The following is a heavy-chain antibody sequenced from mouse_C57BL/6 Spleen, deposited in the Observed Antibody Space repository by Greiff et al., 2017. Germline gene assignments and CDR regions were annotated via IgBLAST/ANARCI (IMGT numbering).Heavy chain of an antibody. D-gene: IGHD2-2*01. CDR1: GYAFSSSW. CDR3: ARWDGDYGYDEGFAY. Sequence: VQLKESGPELVKPGASVKISCKASGYAFSSSWMNWVKQRPGKGLEWIGRIYPGDGDTNYNGKFKGKATLTADKSSSTAYMQLSSLTSEDSAVYFCARWDGDYGYDEGFAYWGQGTLVTVSA. V-gene: IGHV1-82*01. CDR2: IYPGDGDT. J-gene: IGHJ3*01.